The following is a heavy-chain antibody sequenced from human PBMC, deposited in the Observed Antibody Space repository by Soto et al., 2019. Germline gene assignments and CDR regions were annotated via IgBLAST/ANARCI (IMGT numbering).Heavy chain of an antibody. J-gene: IGHJ5*02. D-gene: IGHD3-10*01. CDR1: GFTFSSYA. CDR2: ISGSGGST. Sequence: EVQLLESGGGLVQPGGSLRLSCAASGFTFSSYAMNWVRQGPGKGLEWVSGISGSGGSTYYADSVKGRFTLSRDNSKNTLYLQMNSLRAEDTAVYYCAKTAYGSGSRRGDWFDPWGQGALVTVSS. CDR3: AKTAYGSGSRRGDWFDP. V-gene: IGHV3-23*01.